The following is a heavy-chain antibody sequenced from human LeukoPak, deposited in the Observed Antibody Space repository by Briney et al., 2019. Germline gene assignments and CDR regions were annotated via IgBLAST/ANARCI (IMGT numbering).Heavy chain of an antibody. CDR2: INTDGSRT. J-gene: IGHJ4*02. V-gene: IGHV3-74*01. Sequence: PGGSLRLSCVASGFTFDDYWMHWVRQIPGKGLVWISDINTDGSRTRYANSVRGRFTISRDNAKNTVYLQMNSLTAEDTAVYYCARVRGGYYSDFWGQGTLVTVSS. CDR1: GFTFDDYW. CDR3: ARVRGGYYSDF. D-gene: IGHD3-22*01.